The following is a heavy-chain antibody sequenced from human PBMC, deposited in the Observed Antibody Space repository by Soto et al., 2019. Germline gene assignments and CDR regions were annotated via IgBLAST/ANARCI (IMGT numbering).Heavy chain of an antibody. CDR2: IYYSGST. Sequence: PSETLSLTCTVSGGSISSYYLSWIRQPPGKGLEWIGYIYYSGSTNYNPSLKSRVTISVDTSKNQFSLKLSSVTAADTAVYYCALNTVAYYYYGMDVWGQGTTVTVSS. CDR3: ALNTVAYYYYGMDV. CDR1: GGSISSYY. J-gene: IGHJ6*02. V-gene: IGHV4-59*01. D-gene: IGHD4-17*01.